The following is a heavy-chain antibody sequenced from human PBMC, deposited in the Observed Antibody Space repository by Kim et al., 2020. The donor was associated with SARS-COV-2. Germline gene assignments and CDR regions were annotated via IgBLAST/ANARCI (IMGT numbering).Heavy chain of an antibody. D-gene: IGHD3-10*01. V-gene: IGHV3-23*01. CDR2: ISGRGRST. J-gene: IGHJ4*01. CDR1: GFTFSSYG. CDR3: VRTPSTFGDGRQEN. Sequence: GGSLRLSCAASGFTFSSYGMSWVRQAPGKGLDWVSSISGRGRSTYYAASVKGRFTISRDNSKNMLYVQMSSLRVEDTAVYYCVRTPSTFGDGRQENWGHGALVTVSS.